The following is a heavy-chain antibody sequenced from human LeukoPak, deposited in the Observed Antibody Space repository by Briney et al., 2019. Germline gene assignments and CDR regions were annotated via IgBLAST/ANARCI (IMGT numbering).Heavy chain of an antibody. Sequence: ASVKVSCKVSGYTLTELSMHWVRQAPGKGLEWMGGLDPEDDETIYAQKFQGRVTMTEDTSTDTAYMELSSLRSEDTAVYYCATVMATTYWYFDLWGRGTLVTVSS. CDR1: GYTLTELS. CDR2: LDPEDDET. V-gene: IGHV1-24*01. J-gene: IGHJ2*01. D-gene: IGHD5-12*01. CDR3: ATVMATTYWYFDL.